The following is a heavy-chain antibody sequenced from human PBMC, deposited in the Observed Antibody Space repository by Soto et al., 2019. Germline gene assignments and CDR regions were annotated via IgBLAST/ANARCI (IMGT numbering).Heavy chain of an antibody. CDR2: IIPILGIA. J-gene: IGHJ4*02. CDR3: ANESGYCSSTSCFSLDY. V-gene: IGHV1-69*02. D-gene: IGHD2-2*01. Sequence: GASVKVSCKASGGTFSSYTISWVRQAPGQGLEWMGRIIPILGIANYAQKFQGRVTITADKSTSTAYMELSSLRSEDTAVYYCANESGYCSSTSCFSLDYWGQGTLVTVSS. CDR1: GGTFSSYT.